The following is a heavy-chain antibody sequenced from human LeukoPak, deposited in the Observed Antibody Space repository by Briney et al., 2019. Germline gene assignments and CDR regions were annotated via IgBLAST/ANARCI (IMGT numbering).Heavy chain of an antibody. CDR3: ARGPTYYDFYFDY. J-gene: IGHJ4*02. V-gene: IGHV3-30-3*01. Sequence: GGSLRLSCAASGFTFSSYAMHWVRQAPGKGLEWVAVISYDGSNKYYADSVKGRFTISRDNSKNTLYLQMNSLRAEDTAVYYCARGPTYYDFYFDYWGQGTLVTVSS. D-gene: IGHD3-3*01. CDR1: GFTFSSYA. CDR2: ISYDGSNK.